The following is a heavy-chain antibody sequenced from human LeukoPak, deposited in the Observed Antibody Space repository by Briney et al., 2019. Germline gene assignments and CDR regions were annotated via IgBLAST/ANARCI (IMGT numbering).Heavy chain of an antibody. CDR2: INPSGGST. J-gene: IGHJ5*02. D-gene: IGHD4-17*01. Sequence: ASVKVSCKASGYTFTSYYMHWVRQAPGQGLEWMGIINPSGGSTSYAQKFQGRVTMTRDTSTSTVYMELGSLRSEDTAVYYCARDGRTTVTTTIFDPWGQGTLVTVSS. CDR1: GYTFTSYY. V-gene: IGHV1-46*01. CDR3: ARDGRTTVTTTIFDP.